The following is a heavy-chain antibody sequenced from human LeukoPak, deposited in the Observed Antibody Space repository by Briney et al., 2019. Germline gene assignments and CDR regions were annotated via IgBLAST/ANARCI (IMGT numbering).Heavy chain of an antibody. CDR1: GFSVGNNY. CDR2: IYAGGGT. D-gene: IGHD6-19*01. Sequence: TGGSLRLSCTASGFSVGNNYMSWVRQSPGRGLEWVSVIYAGGGTFYSDSVKGRFTVSRDDSRNTVHLQMNSLRADDTAVYYCATEGRGFSSAWYMWDNWGQETLVTVSS. V-gene: IGHV3-66*01. J-gene: IGHJ4*02. CDR3: ATEGRGFSSAWYMWDN.